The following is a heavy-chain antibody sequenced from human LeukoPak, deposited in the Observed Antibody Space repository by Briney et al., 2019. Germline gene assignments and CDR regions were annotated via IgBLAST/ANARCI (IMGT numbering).Heavy chain of an antibody. J-gene: IGHJ5*02. CDR1: GFTFTSSA. D-gene: IGHD3-10*01. V-gene: IGHV1-58*01. CDR2: IVVGSGNT. Sequence: GASVKVSCKASGFTFTSSAVQWVRQARGQRLEWIGWIVVGSGNTNYAQKFQERVTITRDVSTSTAYMELSSLRSEDTAVYYCAADLKAGPTGPTFDPWGQGTLVTVSS. CDR3: AADLKAGPTGPTFDP.